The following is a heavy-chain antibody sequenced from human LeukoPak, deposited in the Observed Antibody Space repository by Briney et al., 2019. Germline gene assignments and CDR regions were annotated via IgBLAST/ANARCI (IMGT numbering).Heavy chain of an antibody. Sequence: GGSLRLSCAASRFTFSSYWMHWVRQAPGKGLVWVSRINSDGSSTSYADSVKGRFTISRGNAKNTLYLQMNSLRAEDTAVYYCARDYGSGSYSYWGQGTLVTVSS. CDR1: RFTFSSYW. CDR3: ARDYGSGSYSY. D-gene: IGHD3-10*01. CDR2: INSDGSST. V-gene: IGHV3-74*01. J-gene: IGHJ4*02.